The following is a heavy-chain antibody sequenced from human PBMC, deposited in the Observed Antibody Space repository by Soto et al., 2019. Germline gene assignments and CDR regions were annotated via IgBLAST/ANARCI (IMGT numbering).Heavy chain of an antibody. CDR2: ISFSDGGT. D-gene: IGHD2-15*01. Sequence: EEQLLESGGGLIQPGGSLRLACAASGFTFSSYAMTWVRQAPGKGLEWVSSISFSDGGTYYADSVKGRLTISRYNSKNTLFRQMNSLRVEDTAVYYCVKDDRILGRRYFDLWGRGTLVTVSS. CDR1: GFTFSSYA. J-gene: IGHJ2*01. CDR3: VKDDRILGRRYFDL. V-gene: IGHV3-23*01.